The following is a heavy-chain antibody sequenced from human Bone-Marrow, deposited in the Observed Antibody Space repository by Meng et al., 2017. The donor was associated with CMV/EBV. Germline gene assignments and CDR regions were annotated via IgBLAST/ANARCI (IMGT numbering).Heavy chain of an antibody. V-gene: IGHV4-31*03. D-gene: IGHD2-8*01. CDR3: ARNGGNCTNGVCSRIVDY. CDR1: GGSISSGGYY. Sequence: SETLSLTCIVSGGSISSGGYYWSWIRQHPGKGLEWIGYIYYSGSTYYNPSLKSRVTISVDTSKNQFSLKLSSVTAADTAVYYCARNGGNCTNGVCSRIVDYWGQGTLVTGYS. J-gene: IGHJ4*02. CDR2: IYYSGST.